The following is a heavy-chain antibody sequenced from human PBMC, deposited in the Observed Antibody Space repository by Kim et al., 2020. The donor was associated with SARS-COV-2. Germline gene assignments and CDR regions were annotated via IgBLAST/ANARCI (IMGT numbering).Heavy chain of an antibody. J-gene: IGHJ4*02. V-gene: IGHV3-23*01. D-gene: IGHD6-19*01. Sequence: YADSVKGRFTISRDNSKNTLYLQMDSLTAEDTAVYYCARGGSSGWFRFDYWGQGILATVSS. CDR3: ARGGSSGWFRFDY.